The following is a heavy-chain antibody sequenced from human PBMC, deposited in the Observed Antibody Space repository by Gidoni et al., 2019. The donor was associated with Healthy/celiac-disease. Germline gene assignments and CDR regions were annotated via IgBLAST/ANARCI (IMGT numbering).Heavy chain of an antibody. CDR1: GFTFSSYG. CDR2: IWYDGSNK. V-gene: IGHV3-33*01. D-gene: IGHD6-19*01. J-gene: IGHJ6*03. CDR3: ARDGQSSGRRYYMDV. Sequence: QVQLVESGGGVVQPGRSLRLSCAASGFTFSSYGMNWVRQAPGKGLEWVAVIWYDGSNKYYADSVKGRFTISRDNSKNTLYLQMNSLRAEDTAVYYCARDGQSSGRRYYMDVWGKGTTVTVSS.